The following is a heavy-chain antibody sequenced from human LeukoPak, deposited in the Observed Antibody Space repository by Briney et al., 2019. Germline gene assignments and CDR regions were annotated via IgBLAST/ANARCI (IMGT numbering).Heavy chain of an antibody. CDR3: AKDRPEAYFDY. Sequence: GGSLRLSCAASGFTFSSYGMHWVRQAPGKGLEWVAVIWYDGSNKYYADSVKGRFTISRDNSKNTLYLQMSSLRAEDTALHYCAKDRPEAYFDYWGQGTLVTVSS. CDR1: GFTFSSYG. V-gene: IGHV3-30*02. D-gene: IGHD1-14*01. J-gene: IGHJ4*02. CDR2: IWYDGSNK.